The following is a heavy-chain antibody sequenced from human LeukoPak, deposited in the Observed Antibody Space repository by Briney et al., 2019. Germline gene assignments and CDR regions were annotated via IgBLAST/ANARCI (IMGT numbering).Heavy chain of an antibody. Sequence: GGSLRFSCAASGFTFSAFGMHWVRQAPGKGLEWVALISSDGSKAYAADSVKGRFTISRDNSKNTLYLQMSSLRDEDTAVYYCARGLRDGSDAFDIWGQGTMVTVSS. D-gene: IGHD2-15*01. J-gene: IGHJ3*02. CDR3: ARGLRDGSDAFDI. CDR2: ISSDGSKA. CDR1: GFTFSAFG. V-gene: IGHV3-30*03.